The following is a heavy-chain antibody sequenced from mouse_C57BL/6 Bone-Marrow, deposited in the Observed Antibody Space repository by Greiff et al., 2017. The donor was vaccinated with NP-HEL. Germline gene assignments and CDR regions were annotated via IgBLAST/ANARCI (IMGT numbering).Heavy chain of an antibody. CDR2: INPNNGGT. CDR1: GYTFTDYY. V-gene: IGHV1-26*01. CDR3: ARAGGSGYDYAVYYAMDY. Sequence: EVQLHQSGPELVKPGASVKISCKASGYTFTDYYMNWVKQSHGKSLEWIGDINPNNGGTSYNQKFKGKATLTVDKSSSTAYMELRSLTSEDSAVYYCARAGGSGYDYAVYYAMDYWGQGTSVTVSS. J-gene: IGHJ4*01. D-gene: IGHD2-4*01.